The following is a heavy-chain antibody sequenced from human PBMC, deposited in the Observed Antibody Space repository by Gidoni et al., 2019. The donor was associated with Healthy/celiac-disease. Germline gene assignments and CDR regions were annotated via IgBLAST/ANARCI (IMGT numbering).Heavy chain of an antibody. D-gene: IGHD3-10*01. Sequence: QVQLVQSGAEVKKPGSSVKVSCKASGGTFSRYAISWVRQAPGQGLEWMGGIIPIFGTANYAQKFQGRVTITADESTSTAYMELSSLRSEDTAVYYCATRATYYYGSGNDGGYYYDYGMDVWGQGTTVTVSS. CDR2: IIPIFGTA. CDR1: GGTFSRYA. J-gene: IGHJ6*02. CDR3: ATRATYYYGSGNDGGYYYDYGMDV. V-gene: IGHV1-69*01.